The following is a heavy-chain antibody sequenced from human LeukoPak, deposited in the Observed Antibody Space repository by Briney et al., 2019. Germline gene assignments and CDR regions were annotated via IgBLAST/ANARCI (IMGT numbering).Heavy chain of an antibody. CDR1: GYTFTGYD. D-gene: IGHD6-19*01. CDR3: ASQAVAGTYDAFDI. CDR2: MNPNSGNT. V-gene: IGHV1-8*01. Sequence: ASVKVSCKASGYTFTGYDINWVRQATGQGLEWMGWMNPNSGNTGYAQKFQGRVTMTRNTSISTAYMELSSLRSEDTAAYYCASQAVAGTYDAFDIWGQGTMVTVSS. J-gene: IGHJ3*02.